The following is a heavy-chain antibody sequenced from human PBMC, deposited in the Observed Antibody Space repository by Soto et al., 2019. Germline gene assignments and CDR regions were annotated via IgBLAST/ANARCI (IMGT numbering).Heavy chain of an antibody. V-gene: IGHV1-2*02. Sequence: QVRLVQSGAEVQRPGASVTVSCKSSGYTFTGYFIHWVRQAPGQGLEWMGWINPDTGDTNYAQKFQGRVTLTRDASISTAYMELTGLRSDDAAVYYCARDKGAYYSHLVYWGQGTLVTVSS. CDR2: INPDTGDT. J-gene: IGHJ4*02. CDR3: ARDKGAYYSHLVY. D-gene: IGHD3-22*01. CDR1: GYTFTGYF.